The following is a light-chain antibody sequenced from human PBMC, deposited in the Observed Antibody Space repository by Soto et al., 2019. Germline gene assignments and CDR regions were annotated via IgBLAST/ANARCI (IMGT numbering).Light chain of an antibody. J-gene: IGKJ5*01. V-gene: IGKV1-12*01. CDR1: PGISSW. Sequence: DIQMTQYPSSVSASVGDRVTITCRASPGISSWLAWYQQKPGKAPKLMIYAASSLQSGVTSRFSGSGSGTDFTLTISSLQPEDFATYYCQQANSFPHTFGEGTRLEIK. CDR3: QQANSFPHT. CDR2: AAS.